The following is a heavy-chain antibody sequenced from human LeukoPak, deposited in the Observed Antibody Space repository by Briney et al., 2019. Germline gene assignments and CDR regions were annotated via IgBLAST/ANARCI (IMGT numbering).Heavy chain of an antibody. CDR1: GFTFGDYA. D-gene: IGHD1-7*01. CDR3: TPSITGTTFKFDY. J-gene: IGHJ4*02. CDR2: IRSKVSGGTT. Sequence: GGSLRLSCTVSGFTFGDYARSWVRQAPGKGLEWVGFIRSKVSGGTTEYAASVKDRFTISRDDSKSIAYLQMNSLETEDTAVYYCTPSITGTTFKFDYWGQGTLVTVSS. V-gene: IGHV3-49*04.